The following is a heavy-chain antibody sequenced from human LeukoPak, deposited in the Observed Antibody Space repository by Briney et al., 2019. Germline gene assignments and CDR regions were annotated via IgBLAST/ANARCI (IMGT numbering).Heavy chain of an antibody. CDR2: IKQDGSEK. J-gene: IGHJ4*02. Sequence: GESLRLSCAASGFTFRSYWMNWVRQAPGKGLEWVANIKQDGSEKQYVDSVKGLFTISGDNAKNSLYLQMNGLRAEDTAVYYCARGVGTSSGYYFDYWGQGTLVTVSS. CDR3: ARGVGTSSGYYFDY. D-gene: IGHD1-26*01. V-gene: IGHV3-7*02. CDR1: GFTFRSYW.